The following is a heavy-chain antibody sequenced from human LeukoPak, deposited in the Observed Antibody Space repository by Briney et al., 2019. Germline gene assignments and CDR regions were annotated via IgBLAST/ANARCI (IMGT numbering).Heavy chain of an antibody. CDR1: GYTFTSYY. Sequence: ASVKVSCKASGYTFTSYYMHWVRQAPGQGLEWMGIINPSGGSTSYAQKFQGRVTMTRDTSTSTVYMELISLRAEDTAVYYCARDRLAARGSFQHWGQGTLVTVSS. V-gene: IGHV1-46*01. D-gene: IGHD3-16*01. CDR2: INPSGGST. CDR3: ARDRLAARGSFQH. J-gene: IGHJ1*01.